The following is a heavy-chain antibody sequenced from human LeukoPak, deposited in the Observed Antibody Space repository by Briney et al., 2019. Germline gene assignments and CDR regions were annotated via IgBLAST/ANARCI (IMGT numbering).Heavy chain of an antibody. CDR1: GGSISSYF. D-gene: IGHD6-6*01. Sequence: PSETLSLTCTVSGGSISSYFWSWIRQPPGKGLEWIGHIYYSGSTNYNPSLKSRVTISVDTSKNQFSLKLSSVTAADTAVYYCARVEYSSSFIFDYWGRGTLGTVSS. J-gene: IGHJ4*02. CDR3: ARVEYSSSFIFDY. CDR2: IYYSGST. V-gene: IGHV4-59*01.